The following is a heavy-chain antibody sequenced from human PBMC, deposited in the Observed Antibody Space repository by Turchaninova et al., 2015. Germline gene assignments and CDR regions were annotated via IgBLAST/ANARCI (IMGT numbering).Heavy chain of an antibody. D-gene: IGHD2/OR15-2a*01. CDR1: GFTFSSYS. CDR3: ARDVGYYFDQFDP. CDR2: ISTSGSTI. Sequence: EVQLVESGGGLVQPGGSLRLSCAASGFTFSSYSMNWVRQAPGKGLEWVSYISTSGSTIYYSDSVRVRVTISRDNAKSSLDLQMDSLRAEDTAVYYCARDVGYYFDQFDPWGQGTLVTVSS. J-gene: IGHJ5*02. V-gene: IGHV3-48*04.